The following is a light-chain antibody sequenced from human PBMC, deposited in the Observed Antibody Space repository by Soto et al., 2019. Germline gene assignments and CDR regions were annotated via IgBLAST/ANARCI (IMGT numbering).Light chain of an antibody. CDR1: SSDVGAYNY. CDR3: SSYAGGNNIMV. J-gene: IGLJ2*01. CDR2: AVN. Sequence: QSALTQPPSASGSPGQSVTISCTGTSSDVGAYNYVSWYQQEPGKAPKLMIYAVNKRPSGVPDRFSGSKSGNTASLTVSGLRAADEADYFCSSYAGGNNIMVFGGGTKLTV. V-gene: IGLV2-8*01.